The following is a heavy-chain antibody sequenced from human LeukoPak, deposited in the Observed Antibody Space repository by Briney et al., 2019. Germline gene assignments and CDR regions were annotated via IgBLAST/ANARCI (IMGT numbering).Heavy chain of an antibody. Sequence: PGGSLRLSCAASGFTFSSYAMSWVRQAPGKGLEWVSAISGSGGSTFYADSVKGRLTISRHNSKNTLYLQMNSLRAEDTAVYYCALGYFDWSWYAFDIWGQGTMVTVSS. CDR2: ISGSGGST. CDR3: ALGYFDWSWYAFDI. CDR1: GFTFSSYA. D-gene: IGHD3-9*01. V-gene: IGHV3-23*01. J-gene: IGHJ3*02.